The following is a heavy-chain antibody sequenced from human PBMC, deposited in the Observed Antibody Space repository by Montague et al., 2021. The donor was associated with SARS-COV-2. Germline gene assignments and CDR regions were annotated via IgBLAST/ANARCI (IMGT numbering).Heavy chain of an antibody. Sequence: SETLSLTCTVSGGSISSSSYYWGWIRQPPGKGLEWIGSIYYSGSTYYNPSLKSRVTISVDTSKNQFSLKLGSVTAADTAVYYCARQEYYYGSSGYGRMDWFEPWGQGTLVTVSS. CDR1: GGSISSSSYY. D-gene: IGHD3-22*01. V-gene: IGHV4-39*01. CDR2: IYYSGST. CDR3: ARQEYYYGSSGYGRMDWFEP. J-gene: IGHJ5*02.